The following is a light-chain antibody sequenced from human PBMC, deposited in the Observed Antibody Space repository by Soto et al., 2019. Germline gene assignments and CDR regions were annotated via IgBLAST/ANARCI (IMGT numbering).Light chain of an antibody. CDR2: AAS. V-gene: IGKV1-6*01. CDR3: LQHYNFPYT. Sequence: AIQMTQSPSSLSASVGDRVTITCRASQGIGNDLGWYQQRPGKAPKLLIYAASSLQSGVPSTFSGSRSGTDFTLTISSLQPEDFATYYCLQHYNFPYTFGQGTKLEIK. CDR1: QGIGND. J-gene: IGKJ2*01.